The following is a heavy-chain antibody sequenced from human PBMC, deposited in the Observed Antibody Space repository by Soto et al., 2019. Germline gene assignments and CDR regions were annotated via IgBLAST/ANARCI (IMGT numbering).Heavy chain of an antibody. J-gene: IGHJ5*02. D-gene: IGHD2-2*01. V-gene: IGHV4-30-4*01. CDR1: GGSISSGGYC. CDR2: MFYVGAT. Sequence: SETLSLTCSVSGGSISSGGYCWSWISQPPGKGLEWIGYMFYVGATYYNPSLKSRVTISGDTSKTPLSLKLSSVTAADTAVYHCARVVRFCSSPSCRGRNWFDPWGQGTLVTVSS. CDR3: ARVVRFCSSPSCRGRNWFDP.